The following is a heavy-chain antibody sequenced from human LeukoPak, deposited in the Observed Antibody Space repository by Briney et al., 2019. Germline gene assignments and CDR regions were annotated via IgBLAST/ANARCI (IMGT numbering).Heavy chain of an antibody. V-gene: IGHV3-30*18. CDR1: GLIFSSYG. D-gene: IGHD6-19*01. Sequence: PGRSLRLSCAASGLIFSSYGMPWVRQGPGKGLEWVAVISYDGSNKYYADSVKGRFTISRDNSKNTLYLQMNSLRAEDTAVYYCAKDQYSSGWWEFDYWGQGTLVTVSS. J-gene: IGHJ4*02. CDR2: ISYDGSNK. CDR3: AKDQYSSGWWEFDY.